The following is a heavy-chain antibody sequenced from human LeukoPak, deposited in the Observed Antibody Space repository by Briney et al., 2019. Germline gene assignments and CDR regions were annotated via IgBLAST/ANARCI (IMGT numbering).Heavy chain of an antibody. V-gene: IGHV4-34*01. J-gene: IGHJ3*02. CDR3: AAIAARGAFDI. D-gene: IGHD6-6*01. CDR2: ISPSGST. CDR1: GGSFSRYF. Sequence: SETLSLTCAVYGGSFSRYFWNWIRQPPGQGLEWIGDISPSGSTNYRPSLESRVTISVDTSKNQFSLKLSSVTAADTAVYYCAAIAARGAFDIWGQGTMVTVSS.